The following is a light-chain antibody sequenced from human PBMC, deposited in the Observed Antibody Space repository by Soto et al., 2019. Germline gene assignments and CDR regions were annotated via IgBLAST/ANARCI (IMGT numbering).Light chain of an antibody. Sequence: IVMTQSPATLSVSPGERATLSCRASQSVSSNLAWYQQKPGQAPRLLIYGASTRATGIPARFSGSGSGTEFTLTISSLQSEDFAVYYCQQYNNWLTFGQGTKLEIQ. CDR3: QQYNNWLT. J-gene: IGKJ2*01. CDR2: GAS. V-gene: IGKV3-15*01. CDR1: QSVSSN.